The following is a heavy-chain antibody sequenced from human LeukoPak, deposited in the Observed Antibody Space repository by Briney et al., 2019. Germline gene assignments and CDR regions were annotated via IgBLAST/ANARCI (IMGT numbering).Heavy chain of an antibody. CDR1: GFTFSSYG. CDR3: ARVTLGELSLPDY. CDR2: IWYDGSNK. J-gene: IGHJ4*02. Sequence: GRSLRLSCAASGFTFSSYGMHWVRQAPGKGLEWVAVIWYDGSNKYYADSVKGRFTISRDNSKNTLYLQMNSLRAEDTAVYYCARVTLGELSLPDYWGQGTLVTVSS. V-gene: IGHV3-33*01. D-gene: IGHD3-16*02.